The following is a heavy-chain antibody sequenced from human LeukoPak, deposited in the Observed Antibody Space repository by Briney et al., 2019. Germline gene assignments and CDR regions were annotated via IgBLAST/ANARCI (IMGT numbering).Heavy chain of an antibody. D-gene: IGHD4-17*01. J-gene: IGHJ6*02. Sequence: GGSLRLSCAASGFTFSVYAMTWVRQAPGEGLEWISIISSAGGNTYYTDSVKGRFTISRDNSKNTVYLQMDSLRAEDTAVYYCAAVSTKTYYYGLDVWGQGTTVTVSS. CDR1: GFTFSVYA. CDR3: AAVSTKTYYYGLDV. V-gene: IGHV3-23*01. CDR2: ISSAGGNT.